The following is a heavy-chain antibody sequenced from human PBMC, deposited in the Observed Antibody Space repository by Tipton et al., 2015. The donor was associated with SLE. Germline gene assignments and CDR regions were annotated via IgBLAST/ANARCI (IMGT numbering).Heavy chain of an antibody. CDR2: IYYSGST. CDR3: ARGYGDYSNWFDP. CDR1: GGSISSSSYY. V-gene: IGHV4-39*07. J-gene: IGHJ5*02. Sequence: SLRLSCTVSGGSISSSSYYWGWIRQPPGKGLEWIGSIYYSGSTYYNPSLKSRVPISVDTSKNQFSLKLSSGTAADTAVYYCARGYGDYSNWFDPWGQGTLVTVSS. D-gene: IGHD4-17*01.